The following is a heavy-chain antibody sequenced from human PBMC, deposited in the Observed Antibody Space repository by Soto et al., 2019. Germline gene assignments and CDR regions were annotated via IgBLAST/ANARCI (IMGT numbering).Heavy chain of an antibody. Sequence: QVQLVQSGAEVKKPGSSVKVSCKASGGTFSSYAISWVRQAPGQGLEWMGGIIPTFGTVNYAQKFQGRVTITADESTSTAYMELSSLRSEDTAVYYCARGNHRWLQLWYFDLWGRGTLVTVSS. D-gene: IGHD5-12*01. CDR1: GGTFSSYA. CDR2: IIPTFGTV. V-gene: IGHV1-69*12. J-gene: IGHJ2*01. CDR3: ARGNHRWLQLWYFDL.